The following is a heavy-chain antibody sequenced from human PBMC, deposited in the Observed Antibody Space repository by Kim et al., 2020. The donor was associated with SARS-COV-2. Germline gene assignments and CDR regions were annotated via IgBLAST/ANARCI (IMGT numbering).Heavy chain of an antibody. CDR1: GFTFGGHD. CDR2: IGTAGET. Sequence: GGSLRLSCAASGFTFGGHDMHWVRQGSGKGLEWVSAIGTAGETFYSGSVKGRFIISRENGGNSLFLQMDSLEVGDTAVYYCARVIHQWLGVDVWGQGTTVTVPS. D-gene: IGHD5-18*01. J-gene: IGHJ6*01. CDR3: ARVIHQWLGVDV. V-gene: IGHV3-13*04.